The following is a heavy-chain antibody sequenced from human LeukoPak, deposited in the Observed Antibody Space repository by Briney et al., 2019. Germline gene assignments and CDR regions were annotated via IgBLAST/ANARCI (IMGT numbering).Heavy chain of an antibody. V-gene: IGHV3-30-3*01. J-gene: IGHJ4*02. Sequence: GGSLRLSCAASGFTFSSYAMHWVRQAPGKGLEWVAVISYDGSNKYYADSVKGRLTISRDNSKNTLYLQMNSLRAEDTAVYYCAREGPRGNSQFDYWGQGTLVTVSS. D-gene: IGHD2/OR15-2a*01. CDR3: AREGPRGNSQFDY. CDR2: ISYDGSNK. CDR1: GFTFSSYA.